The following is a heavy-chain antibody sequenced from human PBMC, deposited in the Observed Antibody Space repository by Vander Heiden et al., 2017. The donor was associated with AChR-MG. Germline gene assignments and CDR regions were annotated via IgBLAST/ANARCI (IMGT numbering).Heavy chain of an antibody. CDR2: IYPDDSEV. Sequence: EVQLVQSGAEVRKSGESLNISCHGSGYPFSTYWIAWVRRMPGKGLEWMGIIYPDDSEVKYNPSFQGQVTISADKSISTAYLKWNSLKASDTATYYCARGAAGVGGYYWFYLDVWGKGTTVTVSS. V-gene: IGHV5-51*01. CDR1: GYPFSTYW. CDR3: ARGAAGVGGYYWFYLDV. J-gene: IGHJ6*03. D-gene: IGHD2-8*01.